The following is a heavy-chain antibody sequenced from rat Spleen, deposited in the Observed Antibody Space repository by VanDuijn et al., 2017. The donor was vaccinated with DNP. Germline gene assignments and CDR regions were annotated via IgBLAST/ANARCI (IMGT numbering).Heavy chain of an antibody. CDR2: ISYDGSST. CDR1: GFTFSTYW. CDR3: AKGGYPYYFDY. D-gene: IGHD1-4*01. Sequence: EVHLVETGGGLVQPGRSLKLSCVTAGFTFSTYWMYWIRQAPGKGLEWVATISYDGSSTYYRDSVKGRFTISRDNAKSTLYLQMDSLRSEDAATYYCAKGGYPYYFDYWGQGVMVTVSS. V-gene: IGHV5-58*01. J-gene: IGHJ2*01.